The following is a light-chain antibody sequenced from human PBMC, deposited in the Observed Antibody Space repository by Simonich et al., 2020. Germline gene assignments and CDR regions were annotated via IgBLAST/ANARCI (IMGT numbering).Light chain of an antibody. Sequence: EIVMTQSPSTLSVSPGERATLSCRASQSVSSNLAWYQQKPGQDPMLIIYGASTRATGIPARFSGSGSGTEFTLTISSMQSEDFAVYYCQQYNNWSWTFGQGTKVEIK. CDR2: GAS. V-gene: IGKV3-15*01. CDR3: QQYNNWSWT. J-gene: IGKJ1*01. CDR1: QSVSSN.